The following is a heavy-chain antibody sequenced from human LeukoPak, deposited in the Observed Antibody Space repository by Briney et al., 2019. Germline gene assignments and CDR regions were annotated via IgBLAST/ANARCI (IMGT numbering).Heavy chain of an antibody. Sequence: PSETLSLTCAVYGGSFSGYYWSWIRQPPGKGLEWIGEINHSGSTNYNPSLKSRVTISVDTSKNQFSLKLSPVTAADTAVYYCARSLRENYYFDYWGQGTLATVSS. V-gene: IGHV4-34*01. CDR2: INHSGST. D-gene: IGHD4-17*01. CDR3: ARSLRENYYFDY. J-gene: IGHJ4*02. CDR1: GGSFSGYY.